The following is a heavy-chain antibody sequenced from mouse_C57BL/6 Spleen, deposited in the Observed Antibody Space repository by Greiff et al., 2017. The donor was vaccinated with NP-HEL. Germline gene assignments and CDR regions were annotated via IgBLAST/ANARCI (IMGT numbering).Heavy chain of an antibody. CDR2: ISDGGSYT. V-gene: IGHV5-4*01. J-gene: IGHJ2*01. D-gene: IGHD2-1*01. CDR1: GFTFSSYA. CDR3: ARGDGNEDY. Sequence: DVQLVESGGGLVKPGGSLKLSCAASGFTFSSYAMSWVRQTPEKRLEWVATISDGGSYTYYPDNVKGRFTISRDNAKNNLYLQMSHLKSEDTAMYYYARGDGNEDYWGQGTTLTVSS.